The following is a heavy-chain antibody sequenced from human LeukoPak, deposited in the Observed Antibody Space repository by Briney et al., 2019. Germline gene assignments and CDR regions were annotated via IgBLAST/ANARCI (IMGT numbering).Heavy chain of an antibody. CDR2: ICGSGGST. CDR3: AKDRYYYDSSGYLTLIFDY. V-gene: IGHV3-23*01. J-gene: IGHJ4*02. CDR1: GFTFSSYA. D-gene: IGHD3-22*01. Sequence: GGSLRLSCAASGFTFSSYAMSWVRQAPGKGLEWVSAICGSGGSTYYADSVKGRFTISRDNSKNTLYLQMNSLRAEDTAVYYCAKDRYYYDSSGYLTLIFDYWGQGTLVTVSS.